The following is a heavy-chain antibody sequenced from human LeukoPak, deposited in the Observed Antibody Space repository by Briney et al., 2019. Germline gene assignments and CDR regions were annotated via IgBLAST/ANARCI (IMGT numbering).Heavy chain of an antibody. V-gene: IGHV4-31*03. D-gene: IGHD4-17*01. Sequence: SQTLSLTCTVSGGSISSGGYYWSWIRQHPGKGLEWIGYIYYSGSTYYNPSLKSRVTISVDTSKNQFSLKLSSVTAADTAVYYCARGAGDYGEMYDYWGQGTLVTVSS. CDR2: IYYSGST. CDR3: ARGAGDYGEMYDY. J-gene: IGHJ4*02. CDR1: GGSISSGGYY.